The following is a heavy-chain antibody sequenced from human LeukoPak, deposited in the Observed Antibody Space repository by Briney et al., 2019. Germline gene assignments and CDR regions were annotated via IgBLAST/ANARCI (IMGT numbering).Heavy chain of an antibody. Sequence: SETLSLTCTVSGGSISSYYWSWIRQPAGKGLEWIGRIYTSGSTNYNPSLKSRVTMSVDTSKNQFSLKLSSVTAADTAVYYCARGMERRPWSWFDPWGQGTLVTVSS. CDR3: ARGMERRPWSWFDP. J-gene: IGHJ5*02. CDR2: IYTSGST. CDR1: GGSISSYY. V-gene: IGHV4-4*07. D-gene: IGHD1-1*01.